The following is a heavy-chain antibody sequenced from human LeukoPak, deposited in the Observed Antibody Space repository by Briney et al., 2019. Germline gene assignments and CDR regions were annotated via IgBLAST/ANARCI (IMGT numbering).Heavy chain of an antibody. J-gene: IGHJ5*02. CDR3: ARADSSWFDP. V-gene: IGHV3-30-3*01. Sequence: PRRSLRLSCAASGFTFSSYAMHWVCQAPGKGLEWVAVISYDGSNKYYADSVKGRFTISRDNSKNTLYLQMNSLRTEDTAVYYCARADSSWFDPWGQGTLVTVSS. CDR1: GFTFSSYA. CDR2: ISYDGSNK. D-gene: IGHD2-15*01.